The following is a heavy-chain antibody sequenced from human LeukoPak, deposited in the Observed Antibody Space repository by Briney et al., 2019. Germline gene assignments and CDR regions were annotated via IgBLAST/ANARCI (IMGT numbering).Heavy chain of an antibody. CDR1: GFVFNTYW. Sequence: GGSLRLSCVASGFVFNTYWLYWVRQAPGKGLEWVSGISWNGGSKGYADSVKGRFTISRDNAKNSLYLQMNSLRAEDMALYFSQKAAYEILTDWGYFDYWGQGSLVTVSS. V-gene: IGHV3-9*03. CDR3: QKAAYEILTDWGYFDY. J-gene: IGHJ4*02. D-gene: IGHD3-9*01. CDR2: ISWNGGSK.